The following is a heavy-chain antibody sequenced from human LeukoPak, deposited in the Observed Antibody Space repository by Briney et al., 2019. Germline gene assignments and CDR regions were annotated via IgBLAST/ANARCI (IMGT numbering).Heavy chain of an antibody. CDR2: IQYSGST. CDR3: ARLAMVRGLDI. D-gene: IGHD3-10*01. Sequence: SETLSLTCSVSRDSINSGGYYWNWIRQFPGKGLEWFEYIQYSGSTHYNTSLKSRVTISVDTSKTQFSLKMTSLTAADTAVYYCARLAMVRGLDIWGQGTMVIVFS. J-gene: IGHJ3*02. CDR1: RDSINSGGYY. V-gene: IGHV4-31*03.